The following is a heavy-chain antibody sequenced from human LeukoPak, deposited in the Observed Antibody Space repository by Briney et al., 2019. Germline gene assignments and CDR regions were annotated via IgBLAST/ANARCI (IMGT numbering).Heavy chain of an antibody. CDR1: GGSISSSSYY. V-gene: IGHV4-39*01. J-gene: IGHJ5*02. Sequence: PSETLSLTCTVSGGSISSSSYYWGWIRQPPGKGLEWIGSIYYSGSTYYNPSLKSRVTISVDTSKNQFSLKLSSVTAADTAVYYCGRTRYGSGSRWFDPWGQGTLVTVSS. CDR3: GRTRYGSGSRWFDP. CDR2: IYYSGST. D-gene: IGHD3-10*01.